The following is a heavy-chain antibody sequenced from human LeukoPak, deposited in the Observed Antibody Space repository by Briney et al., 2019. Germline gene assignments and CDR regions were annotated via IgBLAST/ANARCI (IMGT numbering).Heavy chain of an antibody. CDR3: ARDQNNWNEKDY. CDR1: GFTFSSYS. CDR2: ISSSSYI. Sequence: PGGSLRLSCAASGFTFSSYSMNWVRQAPGKGLEWVSSISSSSYIYYAGSVKGRFTISRDNAKNSLYLQMNSLRAEDTAVYYCARDQNNWNEKDYWGQGTLVRVSS. J-gene: IGHJ4*02. D-gene: IGHD1-1*01. V-gene: IGHV3-21*01.